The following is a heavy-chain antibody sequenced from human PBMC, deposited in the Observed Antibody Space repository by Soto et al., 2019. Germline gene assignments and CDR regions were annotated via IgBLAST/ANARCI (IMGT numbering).Heavy chain of an antibody. CDR2: IYWDDDK. V-gene: IGHV2-5*02. J-gene: IGHJ4*02. Sequence: QITLKESGPTLVKPTQTLTLTCTFSGFSVSSSGVGVGWIRQPPGKALEWLTLIYWDDDKRYSPSLKSRLTITKDASKDQVVLTMTNMDPVDTATYYCARHLTTEGYFGSWGQGTLVTVSS. CDR3: ARHLTTEGYFGS. CDR1: GFSVSSSGVG. D-gene: IGHD4-17*01.